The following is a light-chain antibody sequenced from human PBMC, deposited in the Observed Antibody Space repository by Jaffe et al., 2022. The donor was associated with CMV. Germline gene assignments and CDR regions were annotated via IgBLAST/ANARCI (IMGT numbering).Light chain of an antibody. Sequence: DIQMTQSPSSLSASVGDRVTITCQASEDITNYLNWYQQKPGKAPKLLIYEASSLETGVPSRFSGSASGTDFTFTISSLQPEDIATYYCQQYDDVPYTFGQGTKLDLK. CDR1: EDITNY. V-gene: IGKV1-33*01. CDR3: QQYDDVPYT. J-gene: IGKJ2*01. CDR2: EAS.